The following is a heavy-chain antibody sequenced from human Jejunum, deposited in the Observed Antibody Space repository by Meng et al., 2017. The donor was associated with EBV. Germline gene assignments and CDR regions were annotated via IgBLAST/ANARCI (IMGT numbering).Heavy chain of an antibody. D-gene: IGHD3-10*01. Sequence: GQHQSWGAGLLKPSGTLSLTCAVYGGSFSDYYWTWIRQPPGKGLEWIGEINHGGGAIYNPSLKSRVTISVDTSKNQFSLKLSSVTAADTAVYYCARLGGYASGTYYPIDPWGQGTLVTVSS. J-gene: IGHJ5*02. V-gene: IGHV4-34*01. CDR1: GGSFSDYY. CDR3: ARLGGYASGTYYPIDP. CDR2: INHGGGA.